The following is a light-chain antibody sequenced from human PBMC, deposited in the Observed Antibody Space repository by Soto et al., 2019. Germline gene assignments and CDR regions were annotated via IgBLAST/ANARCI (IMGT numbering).Light chain of an antibody. V-gene: IGKV3-20*01. Sequence: EIVLTQSPGTLSLSPGERATLSCRASQSVSSSYLAWYQQKPGQAPRLLISGASIRATGIPDRFSGSGSGTDFTLTISRLEPEDFAVYSWQQYGSSPYTFGQGTKLEI. CDR1: QSVSSSY. CDR2: GAS. J-gene: IGKJ2*01. CDR3: QQYGSSPYT.